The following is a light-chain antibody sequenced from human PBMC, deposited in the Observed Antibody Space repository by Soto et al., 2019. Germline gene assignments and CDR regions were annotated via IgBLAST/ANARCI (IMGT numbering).Light chain of an antibody. CDR3: CSYTYINTRV. J-gene: IGLJ2*01. Sequence: QPALTQHASVSGSPGQSITISCTGTSSDVGGYDYVSWFQQHPGKAPKLLIYEVSYRPSGVSDRFSGSKSGNTASLTISGLQAEDEADYYCCSYTYINTRVFGGGTKLTVL. CDR1: SSDVGGYDY. CDR2: EVS. V-gene: IGLV2-14*01.